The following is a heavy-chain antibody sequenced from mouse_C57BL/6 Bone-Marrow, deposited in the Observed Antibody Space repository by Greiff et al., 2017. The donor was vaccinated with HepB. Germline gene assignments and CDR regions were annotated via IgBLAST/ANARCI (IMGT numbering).Heavy chain of an antibody. V-gene: IGHV14-4*01. CDR2: IDPENGDT. CDR3: TTTTVVDWYFDV. D-gene: IGHD1-1*01. J-gene: IGHJ1*03. Sequence: VQLQQPGAELVRPGASVKLSCTASGFNIKDDYMHWVKQRPEQGLEWIGWIDPENGDTEYASKFQGKATITADTSSNTAYLQLSSLTSEDTAVYYCTTTTVVDWYFDVWGTGTTVTVSS. CDR1: GFNIKDDY.